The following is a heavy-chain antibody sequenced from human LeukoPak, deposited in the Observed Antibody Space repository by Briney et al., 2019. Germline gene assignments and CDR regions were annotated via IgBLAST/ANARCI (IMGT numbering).Heavy chain of an antibody. Sequence: ASVKVSCKASGYMFSNNDMHWVRQAPGQGLEWMGIINPSDGRTTYAQKFQGRVTMTRDMSTSTVYMELSSLRSEDTAVYYCAREVISGWLQSRDLDYWGQGTLVTVSS. CDR3: AREVISGWLQSRDLDY. CDR2: INPSDGRT. J-gene: IGHJ4*02. CDR1: GYMFSNND. D-gene: IGHD5-24*01. V-gene: IGHV1-46*01.